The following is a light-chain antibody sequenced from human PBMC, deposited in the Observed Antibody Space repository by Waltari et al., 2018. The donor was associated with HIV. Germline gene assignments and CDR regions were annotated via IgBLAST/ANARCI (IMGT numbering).Light chain of an antibody. CDR3: SSYTTSSTWV. V-gene: IGLV2-18*02. CDR1: SSDIGAYNR. J-gene: IGLJ3*02. Sequence: QSALTQPPSVSGSLGQSVTISCTGPSSDIGAYNRVSWDQQSPGTAPKLRIYEVTHRPSGVPVRFSGSKSGNTASLTISGLQADDEADYYCSSYTTSSTWVFGGGTKLTVL. CDR2: EVT.